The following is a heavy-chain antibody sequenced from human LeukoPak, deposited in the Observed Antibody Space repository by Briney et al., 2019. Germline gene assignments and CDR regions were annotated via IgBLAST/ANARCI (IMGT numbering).Heavy chain of an antibody. D-gene: IGHD6-13*01. CDR3: ARGSSWFGTIDY. CDR1: GYTFTSYD. Sequence: ASVKVSCKASGYTFTSYDVNWVRQAPGQGLEWMGWISAYNGNTNSAQKVQGRITMTTDTSTSTAYMELRSLRSDDTAVYYCARGSSWFGTIDYWGQGTLVTVSS. CDR2: ISAYNGNT. V-gene: IGHV1-18*01. J-gene: IGHJ4*02.